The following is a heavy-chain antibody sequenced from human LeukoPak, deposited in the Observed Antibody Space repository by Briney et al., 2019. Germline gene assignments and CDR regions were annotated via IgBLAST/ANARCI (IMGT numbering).Heavy chain of an antibody. CDR2: IIPIFGTA. CDR3: ARAGVAPRLTPFDY. CDR1: GGPFSSYA. J-gene: IGHJ4*02. V-gene: IGHV1-69*13. D-gene: IGHD6-6*01. Sequence: PSVKVSCKASGGPFSSYAISWVRQAPGQGLEWMGGIIPIFGTANYAQKFQGRVTITADESTSTAYMELSSVRSEDTAVNYCARAGVAPRLTPFDYWGQGTLVTVSS.